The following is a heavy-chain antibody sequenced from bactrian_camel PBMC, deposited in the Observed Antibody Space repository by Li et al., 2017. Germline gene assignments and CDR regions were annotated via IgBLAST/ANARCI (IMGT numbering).Heavy chain of an antibody. CDR3: AADTRALGYCIGAQSNF. CDR1: GNTESTRC. Sequence: HVQLVESGGGSVEAGGSLRLSCAASGNTESTRCMAWFRQAPGKEGEGVATIDTRLGGTYYSNSVKGRFNISQDNAQNLYLQMNSLKPEDTAMYYCAADTRALGYCIGAQSNFRGQGTQVTVS. V-gene: IGHV3S54*01. J-gene: IGHJ4*01. D-gene: IGHD2*01. CDR2: IDTRLGGT.